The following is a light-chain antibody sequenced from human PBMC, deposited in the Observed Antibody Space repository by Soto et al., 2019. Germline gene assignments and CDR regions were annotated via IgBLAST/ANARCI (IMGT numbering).Light chain of an antibody. CDR2: EVT. J-gene: IGLJ1*01. Sequence: QSALTQPASVSGSPGQSITISCTGTSSDVGGYNYVSWYQQHPGKAPKLMIYEVTNRPSGVSKRFSGSKSGNTASLTISGLQAEDEADYYCNSYTTSSIDVFGTGTKVTVL. CDR3: NSYTTSSIDV. CDR1: SSDVGGYNY. V-gene: IGLV2-14*01.